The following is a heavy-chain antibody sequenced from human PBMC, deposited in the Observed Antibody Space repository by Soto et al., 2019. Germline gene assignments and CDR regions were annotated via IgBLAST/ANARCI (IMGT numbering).Heavy chain of an antibody. CDR3: ARTTAVPNSLRSRYFFNY. D-gene: IGHD4-17*01. Sequence: SETLSLTCSVSGGSVSDKTYYWSWIRQPPGKRLEWIGYVYYSGTTNYNPYLKSRVTIAVDLSKNQFSLRLHSVSTADTALYYCARTTAVPNSLRSRYFFNYWGEGTLVTVS. CDR1: GGSVSDKTYY. CDR2: VYYSGTT. V-gene: IGHV4-61*01. J-gene: IGHJ4*02.